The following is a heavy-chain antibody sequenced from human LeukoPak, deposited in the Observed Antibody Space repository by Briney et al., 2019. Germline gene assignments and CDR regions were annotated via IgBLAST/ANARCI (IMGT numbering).Heavy chain of an antibody. J-gene: IGHJ6*02. CDR3: AREGAGYRGYDYDYFYAMDV. D-gene: IGHD5-12*01. CDR2: ISHSGSTI. Sequence: GGSLRLSCTASGYMFSDYYMSWIRQAPEKGLEWLSYISHSGSTIYYADSVKGRFTISRDNAKNSVYLQMSSLRAEDTALYYCAREGAGYRGYDYDYFYAMDVWGQGTTVTVSS. V-gene: IGHV3-11*01. CDR1: GYMFSDYY.